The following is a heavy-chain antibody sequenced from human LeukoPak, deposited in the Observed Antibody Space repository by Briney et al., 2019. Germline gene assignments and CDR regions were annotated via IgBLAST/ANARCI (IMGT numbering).Heavy chain of an antibody. V-gene: IGHV4-59*01. J-gene: IGHJ3*02. D-gene: IGHD4-17*01. CDR2: ISYIGST. CDR3: ARDLVTVTKGFDI. Sequence: SETLSLTCTVSGGSISSYYWTWIRQPPGKGLEWIGYISYIGSTNYNPSLKSRVTISIDTSKNQFSLKLSSVTAADTAVYYCARDLVTVTKGFDIWGQGTMVSVSS. CDR1: GGSISSYY.